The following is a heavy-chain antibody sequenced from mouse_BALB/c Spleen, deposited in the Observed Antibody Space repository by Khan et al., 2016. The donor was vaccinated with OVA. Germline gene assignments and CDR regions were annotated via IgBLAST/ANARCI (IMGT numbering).Heavy chain of an antibody. CDR1: GFTFSSFG. J-gene: IGHJ3*01. V-gene: IGHV5-17*02. CDR3: AGGYWAY. Sequence: EVELVESGGGLVQPGGSRKLSCAASGFTFSSFGMHWVRQAPEKGLEWVAYISSGSSTIYYADTVKGRFTISRDNPKNTLFLQMTSLRSEDMAMYYCAGGYWAYWGQGTLVTVSA. CDR2: ISSGSSTI. D-gene: IGHD2-3*01.